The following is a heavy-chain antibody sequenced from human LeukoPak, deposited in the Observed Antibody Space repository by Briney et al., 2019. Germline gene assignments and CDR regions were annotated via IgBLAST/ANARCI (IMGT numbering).Heavy chain of an antibody. V-gene: IGHV3-30*02. Sequence: GESLTLSCAASGFTFSSYGMRWVRQAQGKGLEWVAFIRYEGSNKYYADSVKGRFTISRDNSKNTLYLQMNSLRAEDTAVYYCAKDKQLVLDYWGQGKLVTVSS. J-gene: IGHJ4*02. D-gene: IGHD6-13*01. CDR2: IRYEGSNK. CDR1: GFTFSSYG. CDR3: AKDKQLVLDY.